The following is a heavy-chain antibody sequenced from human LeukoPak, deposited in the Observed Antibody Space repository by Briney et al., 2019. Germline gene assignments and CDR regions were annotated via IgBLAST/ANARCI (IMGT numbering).Heavy chain of an antibody. D-gene: IGHD2-2*01. Sequence: SQTLSLTCTVSGGSISSGGYYWSWIRQHPGKGLEWIGYIYYSGSTYYNPSLKSRVTISVDTSKNQFSLKLSSVTAADTAVYYCARGLLGYCSNTSCLGWFDPWGQGTLVTVSS. CDR2: IYYSGST. CDR1: GGSISSGGYY. CDR3: ARGLLGYCSNTSCLGWFDP. J-gene: IGHJ5*02. V-gene: IGHV4-31*03.